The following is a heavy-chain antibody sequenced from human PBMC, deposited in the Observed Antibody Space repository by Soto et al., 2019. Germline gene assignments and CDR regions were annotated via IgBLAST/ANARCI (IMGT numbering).Heavy chain of an antibody. D-gene: IGHD3-3*01. CDR1: GFTFSSYS. CDR3: ARDVNQITIFGVVILQQTEYNWFDP. CDR2: ISSSGSII. J-gene: IGHJ5*02. V-gene: IGHV3-48*01. Sequence: GGSLRLSCAASGFTFSSYSMNWVRQAPGKGLEWVSYISSSGSIIFYADSVKGRFTISRDNSNNTLYLQMNSLRAEDTAVYYCARDVNQITIFGVVILQQTEYNWFDPWGQGTLVTVSS.